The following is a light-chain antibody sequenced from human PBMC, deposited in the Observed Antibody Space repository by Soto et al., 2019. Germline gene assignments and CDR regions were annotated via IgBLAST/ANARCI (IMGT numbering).Light chain of an antibody. CDR2: AES. Sequence: DIQMTQSPSSLSASVGDRVTITCRASQGISNYIAWYQQKPVKAPKLLLYAESTLQSGVPSRFSGSGSGTDFTLTINSLQPEDGATYSCQKYSSVPLFGPGTKVDIK. CDR1: QGISNY. J-gene: IGKJ3*01. V-gene: IGKV1-27*01. CDR3: QKYSSVPL.